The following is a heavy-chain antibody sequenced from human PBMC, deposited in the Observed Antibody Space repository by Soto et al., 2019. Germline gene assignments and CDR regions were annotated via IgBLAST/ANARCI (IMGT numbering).Heavy chain of an antibody. CDR2: VWYDGSSK. CDR1: GFAFRSYA. V-gene: IGHV3-33*01. J-gene: IGHJ4*02. Sequence: QVQLVESGGGVVQPGRSLRLSCAASGFAFRSYAMHWVRQAPGKGLEWVAVVWYDGSSKYYAESVKGRLSISRDNSKNTLFLQMNSLRAEDTAVYYCARDRGYCTHGVCYTLDYWGQGTLVTVSS. D-gene: IGHD2-8*01. CDR3: ARDRGYCTHGVCYTLDY.